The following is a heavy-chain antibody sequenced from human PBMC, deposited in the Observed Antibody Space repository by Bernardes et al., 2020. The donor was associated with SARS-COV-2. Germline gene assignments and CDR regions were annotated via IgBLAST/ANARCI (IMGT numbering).Heavy chain of an antibody. V-gene: IGHV1-2*04. CDR3: ARDASGIAVAGRGFDP. D-gene: IGHD6-19*01. Sequence: ASVKVSCKASGYTFTGYYMHWVRQAPGQGLEWMGWINPNSGGTNYAQKFQGWVTMTRDTSISTAYMELSRLRSDDTAVYYCARDASGIAVAGRGFDPWGQGTLVTVSS. CDR1: GYTFTGYY. J-gene: IGHJ5*02. CDR2: INPNSGGT.